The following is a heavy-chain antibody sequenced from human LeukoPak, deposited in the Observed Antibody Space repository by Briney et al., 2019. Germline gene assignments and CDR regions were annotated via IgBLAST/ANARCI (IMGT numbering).Heavy chain of an antibody. CDR1: GFTFSSYG. CDR2: IRYDGNNK. CDR3: AKAQPATGYCSGGSCYGVDS. V-gene: IGHV3-30*02. Sequence: AGGSLTLSCAASGFTFSSYGLHWVRQAPGKGLEWVAFIRYDGNNKYYADSVKGRFTISRDNSNNRLYLQMNCLRAEDTSVYYCAKAQPATGYCSGGSCYGVDSWGQGTLVTVSS. J-gene: IGHJ4*02. D-gene: IGHD2-15*01.